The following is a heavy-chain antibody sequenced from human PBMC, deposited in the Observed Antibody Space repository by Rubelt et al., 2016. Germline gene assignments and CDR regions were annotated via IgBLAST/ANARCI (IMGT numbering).Heavy chain of an antibody. CDR3: AGRRAAAGTRWFDP. V-gene: IGHV4-34*01. CDR2: IYYSGST. D-gene: IGHD6-13*01. Sequence: QVQLQQWGAGLLKPSETLSLTCAVYGGSFSGYYWSWIRQPPGKGLEWIGYIYYSGSTYYNPSPMSRVTILADPSKNHVSLKRCSVTAADTAVYYCAGRRAAAGTRWFDPWGQGTLVTVSS. CDR1: GGSFSGYY. J-gene: IGHJ5*02.